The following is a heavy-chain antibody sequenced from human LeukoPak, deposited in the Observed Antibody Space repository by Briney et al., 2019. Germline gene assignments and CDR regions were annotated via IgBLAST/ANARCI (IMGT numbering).Heavy chain of an antibody. CDR3: ARSYSYDSSGYSRPFDY. Sequence: RGSLRLSCAASGFTFDDYGMSWVRQAPGKGLEWVSGINWNGGSTGYADSVKGRFTISRDNAKNSLYLQMNSLRAEDTALYYCARSYSYDSSGYSRPFDYWGQGTLVTVSS. V-gene: IGHV3-20*04. CDR2: INWNGGST. CDR1: GFTFDDYG. D-gene: IGHD3-22*01. J-gene: IGHJ4*02.